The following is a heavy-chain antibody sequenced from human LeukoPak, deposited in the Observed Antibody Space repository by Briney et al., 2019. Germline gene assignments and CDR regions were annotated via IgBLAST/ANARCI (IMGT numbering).Heavy chain of an antibody. V-gene: IGHV3-30*02. CDR1: GFTFSSYG. CDR3: AKDRRYDFWSGYYPDNNWFDP. CDR2: IRYDGSNK. Sequence: PGGSLRLSCAASGFTFSSYGVHWVRQAPGKGLEWVAFIRYDGSNKYYADSVKGRFTISRDNSKNTLYLQMNSLRAEDTAVYYCAKDRRYDFWSGYYPDNNWFDPWGQGTLVTVSS. D-gene: IGHD3-3*01. J-gene: IGHJ5*02.